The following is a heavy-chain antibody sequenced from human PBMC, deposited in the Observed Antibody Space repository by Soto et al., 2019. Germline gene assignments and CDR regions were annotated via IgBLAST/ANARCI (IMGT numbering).Heavy chain of an antibody. CDR3: ATRRSLRPFDI. CDR2: IKSDGSST. CDR1: GFSFSSYW. Sequence: EVQLVESGGGLVQPGGSLRLSCAASGFSFSSYWMHWVRQAPGKGLVWVSRIKSDGSSTTYADSVKGRFTISRDNAKNTLYWQMNRLRAEDTAVYYCATRRSLRPFDIWGQGTMVTVSS. V-gene: IGHV3-74*01. D-gene: IGHD3-10*01. J-gene: IGHJ3*02.